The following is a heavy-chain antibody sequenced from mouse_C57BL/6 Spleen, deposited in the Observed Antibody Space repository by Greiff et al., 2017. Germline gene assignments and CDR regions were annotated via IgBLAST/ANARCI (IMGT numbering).Heavy chain of an antibody. J-gene: IGHJ3*01. CDR2: IYPGNSDT. D-gene: IGHD2-5*01. Sequence: VQLQQSGTVLARPGASVKMSCKTSGYTFTSYWMHWVKQRPGQGLEWIGAIYPGNSDTSYNQKFKGKAELTAVTSASTAYRELSSLTNEDSAVYYCTRFSNYVFAYWGQGTLGTVSA. CDR3: TRFSNYVFAY. V-gene: IGHV1-5*01. CDR1: GYTFTSYW.